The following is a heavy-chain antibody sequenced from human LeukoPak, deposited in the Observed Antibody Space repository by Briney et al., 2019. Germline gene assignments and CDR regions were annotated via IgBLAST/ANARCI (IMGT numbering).Heavy chain of an antibody. D-gene: IGHD6-13*01. CDR3: ARVRRFRQQLVQGWFDP. CDR1: GYTFTGYY. V-gene: IGHV1-2*02. Sequence: ASVKVSCKASGYTFTGYYMHWVRQAPGQGLEWMGWINPNSGGTNYAQKFQGRVTMTRDTSISTAYMELSRLRSDDTAVYYCARVRRFRQQLVQGWFDPWGQGTLVTVSS. J-gene: IGHJ5*02. CDR2: INPNSGGT.